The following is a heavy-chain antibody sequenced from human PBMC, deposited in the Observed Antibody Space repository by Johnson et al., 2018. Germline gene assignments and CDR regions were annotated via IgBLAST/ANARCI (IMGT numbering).Heavy chain of an antibody. CDR2: INSDGSTT. Sequence: VQLQESGGGLVQFGGSLRLSCAASEFTFSSYWMHWVRQAPGKGLVWVSRINSDGSTTSYADSVKGRFSISRDNAKNTLYLQMNSLRAADTAVYYCTRASTPSAFDIWGQGTMVTVSS. CDR1: EFTFSSYW. J-gene: IGHJ3*02. CDR3: TRASTPSAFDI. V-gene: IGHV3-74*01.